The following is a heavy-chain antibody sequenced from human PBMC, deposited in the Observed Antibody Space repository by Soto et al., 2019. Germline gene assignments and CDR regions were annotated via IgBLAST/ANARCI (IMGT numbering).Heavy chain of an antibody. Sequence: EVQLVESGGGLIQPGGSLRLSCAASGFTVSSTYMTWVRQAPGKGLEWVSVIYGGLTTSYADSVKGRFTISRDNSKNTLFLQMNSLRAEDTALYYCARNRIEAAGTPRFNYYYGMDVWGQGTTVTVSS. J-gene: IGHJ6*02. CDR1: GFTVSSTY. CDR3: ARNRIEAAGTPRFNYYYGMDV. D-gene: IGHD6-13*01. CDR2: IYGGLTT. V-gene: IGHV3-53*01.